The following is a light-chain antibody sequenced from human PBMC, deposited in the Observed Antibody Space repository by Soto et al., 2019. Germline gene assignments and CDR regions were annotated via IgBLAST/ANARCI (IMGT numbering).Light chain of an antibody. CDR1: SSDVGGYNY. J-gene: IGLJ1*01. CDR2: DVS. V-gene: IGLV2-14*01. Sequence: QSALTQPASVSGSPGQSITISCTGTSSDVGGYNYVSWYQQHPGKAPKLMIYDVSNRPSGVSNRFSGSKSGNTASLTISGLQAEDEADYYCTSYISSNTYVFGIGTKLTVL. CDR3: TSYISSNTYV.